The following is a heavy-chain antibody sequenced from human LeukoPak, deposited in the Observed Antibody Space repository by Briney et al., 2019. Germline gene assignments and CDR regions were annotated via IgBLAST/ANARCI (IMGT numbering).Heavy chain of an antibody. CDR3: ARQGYDMSWFDP. CDR2: IYYSGST. V-gene: IGHV4-39*01. D-gene: IGHD3-9*01. J-gene: IGHJ5*02. CDR1: GGSISSSSYY. Sequence: ASETLSLTCTVSGGSISSSSYYWGWIRQPPGKGLEWIGSIYYSGSTYYNPSLKSRVTISVVTSKNQFSLSLSSVTAADTAVYYCARQGYDMSWFDPWGQGTLVTVSS.